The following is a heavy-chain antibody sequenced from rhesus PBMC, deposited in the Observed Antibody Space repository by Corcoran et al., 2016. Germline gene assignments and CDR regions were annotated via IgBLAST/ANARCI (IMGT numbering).Heavy chain of an antibody. CDR3: ARPSIAAALDV. Sequence: QVQLQESGPGLVKPSETLSLTCTVSGGSISGYYYRSWIRQPPGKGLEWIGGIYGNSASTYYNPALKSRVTISKDTSKNQFSLKLSSVTAADTAVYYCARPSIAAALDVWGRGVLVTVSS. V-gene: IGHV4-143*01. CDR1: GGSISGYYY. CDR2: IYGNSAST. D-gene: IGHD6-25*01. J-gene: IGHJ5-2*02.